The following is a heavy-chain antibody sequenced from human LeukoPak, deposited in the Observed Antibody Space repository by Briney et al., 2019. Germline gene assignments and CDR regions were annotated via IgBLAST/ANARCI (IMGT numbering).Heavy chain of an antibody. D-gene: IGHD6-19*01. J-gene: IGHJ4*02. V-gene: IGHV4-39*07. Sequence: SETLSLTCIVSGDSISSGSFYWGWIRQPPGQGLEWIGSIDYSGSSYYNPSLQSRVTISVDTSKNQFSLKLISVTAADTAVYYCARDMSWSGWYALDYWGQGTLVTVSS. CDR3: ARDMSWSGWYALDY. CDR1: GDSISSGSFY. CDR2: IDYSGSS.